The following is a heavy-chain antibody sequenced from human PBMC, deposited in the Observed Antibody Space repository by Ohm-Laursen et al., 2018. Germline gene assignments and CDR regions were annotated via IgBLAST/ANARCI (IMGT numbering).Heavy chain of an antibody. J-gene: IGHJ5*02. CDR3: ARGTMYAEYNWFDP. D-gene: IGHD2-8*01. CDR2: IYDGGST. CDR1: GASIISGGYY. Sequence: PSETLSLTCNVSGASIISGGYYWSWIRQHPGKGLEWIGHIYDGGSTYYKSSLKSLVTISMDTSKNQFSLKLTSVTAADTAIYFCARGTMYAEYNWFDPWGQGTLVTVSS. V-gene: IGHV4-31*01.